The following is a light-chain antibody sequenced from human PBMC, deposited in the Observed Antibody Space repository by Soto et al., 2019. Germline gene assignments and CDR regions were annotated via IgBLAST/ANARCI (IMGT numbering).Light chain of an antibody. Sequence: QSVLTQPPSASGSPGQSVTISCTGTSSDVGGYNYVSWYQQYPGRAPKLMIYEVTKRPSGVPDRLSGSKSGNTASLTVSGLQAEDEADYYGSSYAASNNFYFVFGGGTKLTVL. V-gene: IGLV2-8*01. CDR1: SSDVGGYNY. J-gene: IGLJ3*02. CDR3: SSYAASNNFYFV. CDR2: EVT.